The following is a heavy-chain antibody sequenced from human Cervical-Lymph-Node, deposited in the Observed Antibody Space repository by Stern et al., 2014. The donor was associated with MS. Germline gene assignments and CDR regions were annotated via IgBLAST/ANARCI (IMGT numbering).Heavy chain of an antibody. Sequence: QVQLQQWGPGLVKPSQTLSLTCTVSGGSISSGDYYWSWIRQPPGKGLEWIGYIYYSGSTYYNPSLKSRVTISVDTSKNQFSLKLSSVTAADTAVYYCARGMDSSSSNFDYWGQGTLVTVSS. D-gene: IGHD6-6*01. CDR3: ARGMDSSSSNFDY. V-gene: IGHV4-30-4*01. CDR1: GGSISSGDYY. J-gene: IGHJ4*02. CDR2: IYYSGST.